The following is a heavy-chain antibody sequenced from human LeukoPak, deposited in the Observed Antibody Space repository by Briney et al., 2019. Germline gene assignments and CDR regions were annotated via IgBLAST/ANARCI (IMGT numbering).Heavy chain of an antibody. CDR3: ARGNTVRVPAAIDY. J-gene: IGHJ4*02. Sequence: SETLSLTCAVYGGSFSGYYWSWIRQPPGKGLEWIGEINHSGSTNYNPSLKSRVTISVDTSKNQFSLKLSSVTAADTAVYYCARGNTVRVPAAIDYWGQGTLVTVSS. CDR2: INHSGST. CDR1: GGSFSGYY. V-gene: IGHV4-34*01. D-gene: IGHD2-2*01.